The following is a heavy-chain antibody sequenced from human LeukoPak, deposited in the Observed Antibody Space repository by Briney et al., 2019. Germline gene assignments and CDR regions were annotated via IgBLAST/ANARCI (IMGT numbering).Heavy chain of an antibody. V-gene: IGHV3-66*02. J-gene: IGHJ6*02. D-gene: IGHD4-11*01. Sequence: GGSLRLSCAASGFTVSSNYMSWVRQAPGKGPEWVSVIYSGGSTYYADSVKGRFTISRDNSKNTLYLQMNSLRAEDTAVYYCARDLTTGSRSYYYGMDVWGQGTTVTVSS. CDR2: IYSGGST. CDR3: ARDLTTGSRSYYYGMDV. CDR1: GFTVSSNY.